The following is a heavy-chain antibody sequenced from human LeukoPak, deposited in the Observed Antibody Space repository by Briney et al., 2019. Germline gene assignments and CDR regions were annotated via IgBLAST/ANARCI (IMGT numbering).Heavy chain of an antibody. D-gene: IGHD3-22*01. V-gene: IGHV3-64*01. CDR3: ARRIDYYDSSGYYPDAFDI. CDR1: GFTFSSYA. J-gene: IGHJ3*02. CDR2: ISSNGGST. Sequence: GGSLRLSCAASGFTFSSYAMHWVRQAPGKGLEYVSAISSNGGSTYYANSVKGRFTISRDNSKNTLYLQMGSLRAEDMAVYYCARRIDYYDSSGYYPDAFDIWGQGTMVTVSS.